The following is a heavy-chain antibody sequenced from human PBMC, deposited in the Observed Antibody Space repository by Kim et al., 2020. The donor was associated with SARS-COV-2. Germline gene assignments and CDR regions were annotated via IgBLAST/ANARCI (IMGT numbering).Heavy chain of an antibody. D-gene: IGHD6-13*01. J-gene: IGHJ4*02. V-gene: IGHV3-9*01. CDR1: GFTFDDYA. Sequence: GGSLRLSCAASGFTFDDYAMHWVRQAPGKGLEWVSGISWNSGIKAYADSVKGRFTISRDNAKNSLYLQMNSLRPYDTALYYCAKLSSSWYEGDYWGQGTLVTVSS. CDR2: ISWNSGIK. CDR3: AKLSSSWYEGDY.